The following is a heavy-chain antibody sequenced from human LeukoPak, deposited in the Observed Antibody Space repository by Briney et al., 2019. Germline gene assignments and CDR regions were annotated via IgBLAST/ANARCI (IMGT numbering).Heavy chain of an antibody. CDR1: VGTFSDYI. CDR3: ATYDILTGFEY. V-gene: IGHV1-69*10. CDR2: IIPFHGIS. D-gene: IGHD3-9*01. J-gene: IGHJ4*02. Sequence: WASVKVSCKASVGTFSDYIISWVRQAPGQGLECMGGIIPFHGISKNIQKFQDRVTITADESTSTAYMEVSSLRSDDTAVYYCATYDILTGFEYWGQGTLVTVSS.